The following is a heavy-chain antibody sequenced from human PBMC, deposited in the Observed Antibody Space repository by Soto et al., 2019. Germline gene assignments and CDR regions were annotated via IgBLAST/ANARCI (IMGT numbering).Heavy chain of an antibody. V-gene: IGHV4-39*01. Sequence: ETLSLTCTVSGGSISSSSYYWGWIRQPPGKGLEWIGSIYYSGSTYYNPSLKSRVTISVDTSKNQFSLKLSSVTAADTAVYYCARQGLGGSSGWYYFYDWGQGTLVTVSS. CDR1: GGSISSSSYY. J-gene: IGHJ4*02. D-gene: IGHD6-19*01. CDR2: IYYSGST. CDR3: ARQGLGGSSGWYYFYD.